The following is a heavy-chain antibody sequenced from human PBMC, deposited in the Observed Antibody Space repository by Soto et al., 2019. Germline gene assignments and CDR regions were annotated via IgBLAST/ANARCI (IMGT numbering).Heavy chain of an antibody. CDR3: VDSGDYVVDY. J-gene: IGHJ4*02. CDR1: TVTCTDYD. CDR2: ISFDGDEE. D-gene: IGHD4-17*01. V-gene: IGHV3-33*01. Sequence: QVQLVESGGGVVHPGKSLRLSCEGSTVTCTDYDMQWVRQAPGKGLELVAGISFDGDEEYYADSVKERFSISRDNSEKTLHRPMMRLSADETGMHYRVDSGDYVVDYWVPGTLVTVSS.